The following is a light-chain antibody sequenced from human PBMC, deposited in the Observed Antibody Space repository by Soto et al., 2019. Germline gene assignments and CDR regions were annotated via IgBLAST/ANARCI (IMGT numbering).Light chain of an antibody. CDR2: GAS. V-gene: IGKV3D-15*01. CDR3: QQYNNWPRT. J-gene: IGKJ1*01. CDR1: QSVSNN. Sequence: ERVMTQSPATLSVSPGDRATLSCRASQSVSNNLAWYQQKPGQAPRLLIYGASTRATGIPGRFSGSGSGTEFTLTISSLQSEDFAVYFCQQYNNWPRTFGQGTKVDIK.